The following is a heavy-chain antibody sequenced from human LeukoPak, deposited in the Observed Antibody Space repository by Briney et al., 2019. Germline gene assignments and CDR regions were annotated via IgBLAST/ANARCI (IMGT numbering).Heavy chain of an antibody. J-gene: IGHJ6*02. D-gene: IGHD5-18*01. CDR1: GGTFSSYA. V-gene: IGHV1-69*01. Sequence: GSSVKVSCKASGGTFSSYAISWVRQAPGQGLEWMGGIIPISGTANYAQKFQGRVTITADESTSTAYMELSSLRSEDTAVYYCARDLSLLYTAMAYYYYGMDVWGQGTTVTVSS. CDR3: ARDLSLLYTAMAYYYYGMDV. CDR2: IIPISGTA.